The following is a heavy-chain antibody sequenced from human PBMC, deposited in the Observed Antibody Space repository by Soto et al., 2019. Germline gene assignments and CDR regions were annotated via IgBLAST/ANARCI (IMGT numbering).Heavy chain of an antibody. CDR2: INAGNGNT. V-gene: IGHV1-3*05. Sequence: QVQLVQSGAEEKKPGASVKVSCKASGYTFTSYAMHWVRQAPGQRLEWMGWINAGNGNTTYSQKFQGRVTITRDTSASTAYMELSRLRSEDTTVYYCARSIVVVTALDYWGQGTLVTVSS. CDR3: ARSIVVVTALDY. J-gene: IGHJ4*02. CDR1: GYTFTSYA. D-gene: IGHD2-21*02.